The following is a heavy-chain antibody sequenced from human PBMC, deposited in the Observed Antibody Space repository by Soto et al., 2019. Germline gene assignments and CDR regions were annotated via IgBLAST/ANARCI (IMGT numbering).Heavy chain of an antibody. CDR2: ISYDGSNK. CDR3: ASVGGCSGGSCYSNYYYYGMDV. J-gene: IGHJ6*02. CDR1: GFTFSSYA. V-gene: IGHV3-30-3*01. D-gene: IGHD2-15*01. Sequence: HPGGSLRLSCAASGFTFSSYAMHWVRQAPGKGLEWVAVISYDGSNKYYADSVKGRFTISRDNSKNTLYLQMNSLRAEDTAVYYCASVGGCSGGSCYSNYYYYGMDVWGQGTTVTVSS.